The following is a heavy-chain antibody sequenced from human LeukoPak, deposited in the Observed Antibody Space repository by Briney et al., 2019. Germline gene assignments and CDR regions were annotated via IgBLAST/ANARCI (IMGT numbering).Heavy chain of an antibody. J-gene: IGHJ4*02. CDR3: ARDKFVAAMATTGFDY. D-gene: IGHD5-18*01. V-gene: IGHV4-4*07. CDR2: IYTSGST. CDR1: GGSISSYY. Sequence: SETLSLTCTVSGGSISSYYRSWIRQPAGKGLEWIGRIYTSGSTNYNPSLKSRVTMSVDTSKNQFSLKLSSVTAADTAVYYCARDKFVAAMATTGFDYWGQGTLVTVSS.